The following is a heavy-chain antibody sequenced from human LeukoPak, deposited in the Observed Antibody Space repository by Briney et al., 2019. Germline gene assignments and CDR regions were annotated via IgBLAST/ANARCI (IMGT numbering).Heavy chain of an antibody. Sequence: GGSLRLSCAASGFTFSSYGMHWVRQAPGKGLEWVAVIWYDGSNKYYADSVKGRFTISRDNSKNTLYLQMNSLRAEDTAVYYCARGPVGYYYGSGSYIDYWGQGTLVTVSS. CDR1: GFTFSSYG. D-gene: IGHD3-10*01. CDR2: IWYDGSNK. J-gene: IGHJ4*02. V-gene: IGHV3-33*01. CDR3: ARGPVGYYYGSGSYIDY.